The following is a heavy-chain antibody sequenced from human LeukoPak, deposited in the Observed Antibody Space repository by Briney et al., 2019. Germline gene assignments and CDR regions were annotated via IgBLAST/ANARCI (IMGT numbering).Heavy chain of an antibody. D-gene: IGHD3-22*01. V-gene: IGHV4-59*01. J-gene: IGHJ3*02. CDR3: ARETYYYDSSADGAFDI. Sequence: SETLSLTCTVSGGSTSSYYWSWIRQPPGKGLEWIGYIYYSGSTNYNPSLKSRVTISVDTSKNQFSLKLGSVTAADTAVYYCARETYYYDSSADGAFDIWGQGTMVTVSS. CDR1: GGSTSSYY. CDR2: IYYSGST.